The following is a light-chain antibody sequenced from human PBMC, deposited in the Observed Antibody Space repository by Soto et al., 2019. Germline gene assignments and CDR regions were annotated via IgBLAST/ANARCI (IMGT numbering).Light chain of an antibody. Sequence: QSALTQPASVSGSPGQSITISCTGTSSDVGDNNYVSWYQQHPGKAPKLMIYDVTHRPSGISNRFSGSKSGNTASLTISGLQAEDEADYYCSSYTSRSTLYVFGTGTKVTVL. CDR3: SSYTSRSTLYV. CDR2: DVT. V-gene: IGLV2-14*01. CDR1: SSDVGDNNY. J-gene: IGLJ1*01.